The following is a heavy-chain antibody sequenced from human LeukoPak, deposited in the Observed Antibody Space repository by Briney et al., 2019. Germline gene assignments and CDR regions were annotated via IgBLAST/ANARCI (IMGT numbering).Heavy chain of an antibody. CDR2: IYPGDSDT. Sequence: GESLKISCKGSGYSFTSYCIGWVRQMPGKGLEWMGIIYPGDSDTRYSPSFQGQVTISADKSISTAYMQWSSLKASDTPMYYCARAREWRTMDDAFDIWGQGTMVTVSS. V-gene: IGHV5-51*01. CDR1: GYSFTSYC. D-gene: IGHD3-3*01. CDR3: ARAREWRTMDDAFDI. J-gene: IGHJ3*02.